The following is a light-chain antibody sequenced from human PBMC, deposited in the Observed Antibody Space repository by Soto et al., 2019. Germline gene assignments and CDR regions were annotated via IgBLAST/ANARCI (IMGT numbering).Light chain of an antibody. CDR1: SSNIGAGYD. CDR3: QSYDSSLSGWEV. CDR2: GNS. J-gene: IGLJ3*02. V-gene: IGLV1-40*01. Sequence: QSVLTQPPSVSGAPGQRVTISCTGNSSNIGAGYDVHWYQQLPGTAPKLLIYGNSIRPSGVPDRFSGSKSGTSASLAITGLQAEDEADYYCQSYDSSLSGWEVFGGGTKLTVL.